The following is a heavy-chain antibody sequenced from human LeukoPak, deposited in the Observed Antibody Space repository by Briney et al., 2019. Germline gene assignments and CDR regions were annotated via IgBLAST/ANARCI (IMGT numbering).Heavy chain of an antibody. CDR3: AKVGEWPGNYCYYGMDI. D-gene: IGHD3-10*01. CDR1: GFTFSNYA. J-gene: IGHJ6*02. Sequence: GGSLRLTCAASGFTFSNYAMSWVRQAPGKGLEWVSGISSSGGSTYYADSVKGRFSISRDNSKNTLYLHMNSLRAEDTAVYYCAKVGEWPGNYCYYGMDIWGQGTTVTVSS. CDR2: ISSSGGST. V-gene: IGHV3-23*01.